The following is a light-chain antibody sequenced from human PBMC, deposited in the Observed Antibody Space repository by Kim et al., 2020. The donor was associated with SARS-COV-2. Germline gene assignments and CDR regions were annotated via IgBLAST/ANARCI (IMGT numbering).Light chain of an antibody. J-gene: IGKJ4*01. CDR3: QQSNSTPLT. V-gene: IGKV1-39*01. CDR2: AAS. Sequence: DIQMTQSPSSLSASVGDRVTITCRASQSISSYLNWYQQKPGKAPKLLICAASSLQSGVPSRFSGSGSGTDFTLTISSLQPEDFATYYSQQSNSTPLTFCGGTKVDIK. CDR1: QSISSY.